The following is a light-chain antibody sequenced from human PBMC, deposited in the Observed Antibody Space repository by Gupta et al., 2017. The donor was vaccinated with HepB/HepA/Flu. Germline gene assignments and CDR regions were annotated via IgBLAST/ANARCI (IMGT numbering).Light chain of an antibody. Sequence: DIQMTQSPSSLSASVGDRVTITCRASQRISSYLNWYQQKPGKAPNLLIYAASSLQSGVPSTFSGSGSGTDFTLTMIRLQREDFATYYCQQSDSTARTFGEGTGVQIK. CDR3: QQSDSTART. V-gene: IGKV1-39*01. CDR2: AAS. CDR1: QRISSY. J-gene: IGKJ1*01.